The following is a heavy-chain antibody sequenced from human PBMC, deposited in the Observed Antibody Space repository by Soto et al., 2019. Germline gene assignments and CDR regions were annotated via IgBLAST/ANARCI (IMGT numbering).Heavy chain of an antibody. V-gene: IGHV5-51*01. D-gene: IGHD2-8*01. CDR1: GYSFTSYW. CDR3: ARGGNHYCTNGVCYTIFDY. CDR2: IYPGDSDT. J-gene: IGHJ4*02. Sequence: GESLKISCKGSGYSFTSYWIDWVRQMPGKGLEWMGIIYPGDSDTRYSPSFQGQVTISADKCISTAYLQWRSLKASDSAMYYCARGGNHYCTNGVCYTIFDYWGQGTLVTVSS.